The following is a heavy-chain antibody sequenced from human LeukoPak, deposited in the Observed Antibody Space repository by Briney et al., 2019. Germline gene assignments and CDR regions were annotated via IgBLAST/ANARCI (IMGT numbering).Heavy chain of an antibody. Sequence: ASVKVSCTASGYTFTGYYMHWVRQAPGQGLEWMGWINPNSGGTNYAQKFQGRVTMTRDTSISTAYMELSRLRSDDTAVYYCARAAAYSSGSFDYWGQGTLVTVSS. CDR1: GYTFTGYY. V-gene: IGHV1-2*02. D-gene: IGHD6-19*01. J-gene: IGHJ4*02. CDR2: INPNSGGT. CDR3: ARAAAYSSGSFDY.